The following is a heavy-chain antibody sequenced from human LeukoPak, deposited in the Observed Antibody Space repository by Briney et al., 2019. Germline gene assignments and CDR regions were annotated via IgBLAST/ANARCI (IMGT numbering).Heavy chain of an antibody. CDR1: GYSFTSYW. CDR2: IYPGDSDT. D-gene: IGHD6-13*01. Sequence: GESLKISCKGSGYSFTSYWIVWVRQMPGKGLEWIGIIYPGDSDTRYSPSFQGQVTISADKSISTAYLQWSSLKASDTAMYYCARPRIAAARAAFDIWGQGTMVTVSS. CDR3: ARPRIAAARAAFDI. V-gene: IGHV5-51*01. J-gene: IGHJ3*02.